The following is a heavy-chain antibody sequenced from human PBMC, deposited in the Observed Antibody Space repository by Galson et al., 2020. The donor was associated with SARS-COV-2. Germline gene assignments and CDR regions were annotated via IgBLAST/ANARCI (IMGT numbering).Heavy chain of an antibody. J-gene: IGHJ6*02. V-gene: IGHV3-74*01. Sequence: GGSLRLSCAASGFTFSSYWMHWVRQAPGKGLVWVSRINSDGSSTSYADSVKGRFTISRDNAKNTLYLQMNSLRAEDTAVYYCARDRCGGDCFYYYYYGMDVWGQGTTVTVSS. D-gene: IGHD2-21*02. CDR3: ARDRCGGDCFYYYYYGMDV. CDR1: GFTFSSYW. CDR2: INSDGSST.